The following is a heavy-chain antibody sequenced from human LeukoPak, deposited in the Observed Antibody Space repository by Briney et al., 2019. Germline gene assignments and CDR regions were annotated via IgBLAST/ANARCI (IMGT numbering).Heavy chain of an antibody. CDR1: GYPFTHYG. D-gene: IGHD3-10*01. V-gene: IGHV1-18*01. Sequence: WASVEVSFQASGYPFTHYGISRVRQAPGQGLGWMGWINGYNGNTNYVQKFQGRVTMTTDRSTNTGYMELRSLRSDDTAIYYCVRHGSGDDYWGQGTLVTVSS. J-gene: IGHJ4*02. CDR2: INGYNGNT. CDR3: VRHGSGDDY.